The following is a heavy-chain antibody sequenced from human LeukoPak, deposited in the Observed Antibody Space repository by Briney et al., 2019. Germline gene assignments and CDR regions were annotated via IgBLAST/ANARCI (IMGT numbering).Heavy chain of an antibody. CDR2: ISVFYGHT. Sequence: GASVKVSCKASGYTFTGHFMHWVRQAPGQRLEWRGWISVFYGHTKYSENLQGRVTMTTDTSTSTAYMEVRGLRSDDTAVYYCVKEVSAADAGYMDVWGTGTTVIVSS. V-gene: IGHV1-18*04. J-gene: IGHJ6*03. D-gene: IGHD6-13*01. CDR1: GYTFTGHF. CDR3: VKEVSAADAGYMDV.